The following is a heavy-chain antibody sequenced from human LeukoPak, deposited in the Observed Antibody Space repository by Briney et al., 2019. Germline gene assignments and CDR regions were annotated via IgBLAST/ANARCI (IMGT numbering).Heavy chain of an antibody. J-gene: IGHJ4*02. CDR1: GFTFSSYG. CDR3: AKDRDWNYDFWSGYMDY. D-gene: IGHD3-3*01. CDR2: ISYDGSNK. V-gene: IGHV3-30*18. Sequence: PGGSLRLSCAASGFTFSSYGMHWVRQAPGKGLEWVAVISYDGSNKYYADSVKGRFTISRDNSKNTLYLQMNSLRAEDTAVYYCAKDRDWNYDFWSGYMDYWGQGTLVTASS.